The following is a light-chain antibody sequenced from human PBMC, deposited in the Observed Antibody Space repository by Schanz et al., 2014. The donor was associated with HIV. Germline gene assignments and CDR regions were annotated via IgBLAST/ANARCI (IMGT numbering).Light chain of an antibody. V-gene: IGLV2-14*03. J-gene: IGLJ2*01. CDR2: DVT. Sequence: QSALTQPASVSGSPGQSITISCTGTSRDLGAYNYLSWSQQHPGKAPKLMIYDVTYRPSGVSNRFSGSKSGNTASLTISGLQAEDEAAYSCSSYTSRSALVFGDGTKLTVL. CDR3: SSYTSRSALV. CDR1: SRDLGAYNY.